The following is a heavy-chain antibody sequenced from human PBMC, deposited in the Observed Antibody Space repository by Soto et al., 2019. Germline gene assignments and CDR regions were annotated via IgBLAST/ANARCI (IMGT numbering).Heavy chain of an antibody. V-gene: IGHV4-34*01. Sequence: QVQLQQWGAGLLKPSETLSLTCAVYGGSFSGYYWSWIRQPPGKGLEWIGEINHSGSTNYNPSLKSRVTISGDTSKNQFSLKLSSVTAADTAVYYCARGRAIVGATRNFDYWGQGTLVTVSS. CDR3: ARGRAIVGATRNFDY. J-gene: IGHJ4*02. CDR1: GGSFSGYY. CDR2: INHSGST. D-gene: IGHD1-26*01.